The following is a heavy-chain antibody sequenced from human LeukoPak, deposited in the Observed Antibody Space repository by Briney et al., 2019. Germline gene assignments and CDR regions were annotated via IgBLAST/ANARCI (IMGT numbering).Heavy chain of an antibody. V-gene: IGHV6-1*01. CDR2: TYYRSTWYN. J-gene: IGHJ5*02. Sequence: SQTLSLTCAISGDSFPSNSATWNWIRQSPSRGLEWLGRTYYRSTWYNDYAVSVRGRITVNPDTSKNQFSLHLNSVTPEDTAVYYCARRLTQYDCFDPWGQGILVTVSS. CDR1: GDSFPSNSAT. D-gene: IGHD2-2*01. CDR3: ARRLTQYDCFDP.